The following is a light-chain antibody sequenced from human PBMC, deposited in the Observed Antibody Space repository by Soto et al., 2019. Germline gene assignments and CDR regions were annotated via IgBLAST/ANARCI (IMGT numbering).Light chain of an antibody. V-gene: IGKV1-39*01. J-gene: IGKJ3*01. CDR1: QTISSF. Sequence: DIQMTQSPSSLSASVGDRVTITCRASQTISSFLSWYQQKPGQAPNLLIYAVSSLHSGVPSRFSGSGSGTDFTLTISSLQPEDFATYYCLQTYKTPTFGPGTKVDI. CDR3: LQTYKTPT. CDR2: AVS.